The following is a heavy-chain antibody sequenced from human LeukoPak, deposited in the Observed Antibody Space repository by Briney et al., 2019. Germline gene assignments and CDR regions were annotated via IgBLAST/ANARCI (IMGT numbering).Heavy chain of an antibody. Sequence: GGSLRLSCAASGFTFTTHAMDWVRQAPGKGLEWVAAISYDGSNGYYPDSVKGRFTISRDNSKNTLYLQMNSLRAEDTAVYYCAKEFMVRGVDFDYWGQGTLVTVSS. J-gene: IGHJ4*02. D-gene: IGHD3-10*01. CDR3: AKEFMVRGVDFDY. CDR1: GFTFTTHA. CDR2: ISYDGSNG. V-gene: IGHV3-30-3*01.